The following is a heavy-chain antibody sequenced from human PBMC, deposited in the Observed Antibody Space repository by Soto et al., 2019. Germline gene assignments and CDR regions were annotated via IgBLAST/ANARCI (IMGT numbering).Heavy chain of an antibody. D-gene: IGHD5-12*01. J-gene: IGHJ6*03. Sequence: QVQLVQSGAEVKKPGASVTVSCRSSGDTFNDYYIHWVRQAPGQGLEWMGWINPNGGVTKYAQKFQGSVSMTRDTSTRTGYMQLSRVRSDDTAVYYCARESGGATAALDYYYFYMDVWGTGTTVTVSS. CDR3: ARESGGATAALDYYYFYMDV. CDR1: GDTFNDYY. V-gene: IGHV1-2*04. CDR2: INPNGGVT.